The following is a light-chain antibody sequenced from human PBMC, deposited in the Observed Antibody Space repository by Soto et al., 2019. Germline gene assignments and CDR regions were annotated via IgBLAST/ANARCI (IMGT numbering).Light chain of an antibody. CDR1: QSVSSN. CDR2: SAS. J-gene: IGKJ3*01. Sequence: EIVMTQSPATLSVSPGERATLSCRASQSVSSNLAWYQQKPGQAPRLLIYSASTRATGIKARFSGSGSETEFTLPISSLQSEDFAVYYCQQYINWPFTFGPGTKVYIK. V-gene: IGKV3-15*01. CDR3: QQYINWPFT.